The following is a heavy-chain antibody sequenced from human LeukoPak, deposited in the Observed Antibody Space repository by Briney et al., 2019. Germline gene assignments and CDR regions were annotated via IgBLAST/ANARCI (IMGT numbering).Heavy chain of an antibody. CDR3: ARDLTVDTAMGGNFDY. D-gene: IGHD5-18*01. V-gene: IGHV3-7*01. CDR2: IKEDGSEQ. Sequence: GGSLRLSCAASGFTFSTYWMSWVRQAPAKGLEWVANIKEDGSEQYYVDSVKGRFTISRDNAKNSLYLQMNSRRAEDTAVYYCARDLTVDTAMGGNFDYWGQGALVTVSS. J-gene: IGHJ4*02. CDR1: GFTFSTYW.